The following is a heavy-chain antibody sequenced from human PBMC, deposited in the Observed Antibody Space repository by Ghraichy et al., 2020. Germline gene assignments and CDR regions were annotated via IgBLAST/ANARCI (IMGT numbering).Heavy chain of an antibody. V-gene: IGHV3-33*01. Sequence: GESLNISCAASGFTFSSYGMHWVRQAPGKGLEWVAVIWYDGSNKYYADSVKGRFTISRDNSKNTLYLQMNSLRAEDTAVYYCASSMITFGGVIDAFDIWGQGTMVTVSS. CDR3: ASSMITFGGVIDAFDI. CDR1: GFTFSSYG. J-gene: IGHJ3*02. D-gene: IGHD3-16*02. CDR2: IWYDGSNK.